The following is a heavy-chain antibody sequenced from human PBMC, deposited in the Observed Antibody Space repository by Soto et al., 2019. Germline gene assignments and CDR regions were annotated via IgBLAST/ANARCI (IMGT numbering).Heavy chain of an antibody. CDR1: GYTFTSYY. D-gene: IGHD3-3*01. V-gene: IGHV1-46*01. CDR3: ARDRRITIFGVVTRYYYYGMDV. Sequence: ASVKVSCKASGYTFTSYYMHWVRQAPGQGLEWMGIINPSGGSTSYAQKFQGRVTMTRDTSTSTVYMELSSLRSEDTAVYYCARDRRITIFGVVTRYYYYGMDVWGQGTTVTVSS. CDR2: INPSGGST. J-gene: IGHJ6*02.